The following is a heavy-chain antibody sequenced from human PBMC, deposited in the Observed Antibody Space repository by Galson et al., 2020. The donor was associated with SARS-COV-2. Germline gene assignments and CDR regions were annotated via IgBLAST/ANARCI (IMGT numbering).Heavy chain of an antibody. J-gene: IGHJ4*02. CDR1: GYTFTGYY. V-gene: IGHV1-2*06. Sequence: ASVKVSCKASGYTFTGYYMHWVRQAPGQGLEWMGRINPDSGSTNYAQRFQGRVTMTRDTSITTAYLELTNLRSDDTALYYCARGDVDIAGFWGQGTLVTVSS. CDR3: ARGDVDIAGF. D-gene: IGHD5-12*01. CDR2: INPDSGST.